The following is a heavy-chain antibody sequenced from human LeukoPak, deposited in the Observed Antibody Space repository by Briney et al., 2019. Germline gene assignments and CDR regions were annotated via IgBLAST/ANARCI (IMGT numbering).Heavy chain of an antibody. CDR3: ARSIAAAGTLIDY. CDR2: IYHSGST. CDR1: GGSISSGGYS. J-gene: IGHJ4*02. D-gene: IGHD6-13*01. V-gene: IGHV4-30-2*01. Sequence: KASETLSLTCAVSGGSISSGGYSWSWIRQPPGKGLEWIGYIYHSGSTYYNPSLKSRVTISVDRSKNQFSLKLSSVTAADTAVYYCARSIAAAGTLIDYWGQGTLVTVSS.